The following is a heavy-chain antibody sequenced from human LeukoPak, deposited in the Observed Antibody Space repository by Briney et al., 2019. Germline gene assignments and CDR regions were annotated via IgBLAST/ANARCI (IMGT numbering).Heavy chain of an antibody. CDR1: GYNIINYW. CDR3: ARLGKGLLRYSFDY. Sequence: GESLKISCEVSGYNIINYWIGWVRQMPGNGLEWMAMVCPGDSTATYSAAFQGQVSVSVDKSVSAAYLQWGSLQASDTAIYYCARLGKGLLRYSFDYWGHGTLVTVAS. D-gene: IGHD3-16*01. J-gene: IGHJ4*01. V-gene: IGHV5-51*01. CDR2: VCPGDSTA.